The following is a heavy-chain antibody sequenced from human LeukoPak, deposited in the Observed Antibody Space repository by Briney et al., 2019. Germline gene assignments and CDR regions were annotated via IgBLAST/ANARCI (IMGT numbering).Heavy chain of an antibody. CDR1: GGTFSSYA. J-gene: IGHJ2*01. D-gene: IGHD6-13*01. CDR2: IIPILGIA. Sequence: SVKVSCKASGGTFSSYAISWVGQAPGQGLEWMGRIIPILGIANYAQKFQGRVTITADKSTSTAYMELSSLRSEDTAVYYCARGIASMNFDLWGRGTLVTVSS. V-gene: IGHV1-69*04. CDR3: ARGIASMNFDL.